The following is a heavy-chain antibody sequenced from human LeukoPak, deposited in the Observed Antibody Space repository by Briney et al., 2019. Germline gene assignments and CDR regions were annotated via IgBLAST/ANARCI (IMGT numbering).Heavy chain of an antibody. J-gene: IGHJ4*02. CDR1: GGSISSYY. CDR2: IYYSGST. CDR3: ARHAWLLAGWGADY. D-gene: IGHD2-15*01. Sequence: SETLSLTCTVSGGSISSYYWSWIRQPPGKGLEWIGYIYYSGSTNYNPSLKSRVTISVDTSKNQFSLKLSSVTAADTAVYYCARHAWLLAGWGADYWGQGTLVTVSS. V-gene: IGHV4-59*08.